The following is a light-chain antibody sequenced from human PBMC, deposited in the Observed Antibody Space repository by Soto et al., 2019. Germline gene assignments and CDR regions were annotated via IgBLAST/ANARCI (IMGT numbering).Light chain of an antibody. CDR3: QQTYSTPFT. CDR2: SAS. V-gene: IGKV1-39*01. CDR1: QSISNY. J-gene: IGKJ3*01. Sequence: DIQMTQSPSSLSASVGDRVTITCRARQSISNYLNWLQQRPGKAPKLLIYSASSLQSGVPSRLSCSASGTDSTLTISSLQPEDFATYYCQQTYSTPFTFGPGTKVEI.